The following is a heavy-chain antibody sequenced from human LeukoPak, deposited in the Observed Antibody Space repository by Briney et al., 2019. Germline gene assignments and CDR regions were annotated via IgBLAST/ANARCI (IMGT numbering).Heavy chain of an antibody. V-gene: IGHV4-38-2*02. CDR2: INHSGST. D-gene: IGHD3-10*01. CDR1: GYSITSGYY. Sequence: SETLSLTCTVSGYSITSGYYWGWIRQPPGKGLEWIGEINHSGSTNYNPSLQSRVTISVDTSKNQFSLKLSSVTAADTAVYYCAREWIWLKYYYGSGSYYNYYYYMDVWGKGTTVTVSS. J-gene: IGHJ6*03. CDR3: AREWIWLKYYYGSGSYYNYYYYMDV.